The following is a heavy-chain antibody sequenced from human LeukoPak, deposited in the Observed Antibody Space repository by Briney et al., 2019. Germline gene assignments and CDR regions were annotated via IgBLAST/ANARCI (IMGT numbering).Heavy chain of an antibody. J-gene: IGHJ5*02. CDR1: GGSFSGYY. Sequence: SETLSLTCAVYGGSFSGYYWTWIRQPPGKGLEWIGEINHRGNSKYKPSLESRVTMSVDTSKSQFSLKLDSVTAADTAAYYCGLSTTTVTTRTIDHWGQGTLVTVSS. CDR3: GLSTTTVTTRTIDH. V-gene: IGHV4-34*01. D-gene: IGHD4-17*01. CDR2: INHRGNS.